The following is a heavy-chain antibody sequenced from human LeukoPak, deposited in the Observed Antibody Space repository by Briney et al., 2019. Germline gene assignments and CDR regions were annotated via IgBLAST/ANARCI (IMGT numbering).Heavy chain of an antibody. D-gene: IGHD3-22*01. Sequence: GGSLRLSCAASGFTFSSYGMHWVRQAAGKGLEWVAFIGSDGSNKYYADSVKGRFTISRDNSKNTLYLQMNSLRAEDTAVYYCVRLPNYDSSYWGQGTLVTVSS. CDR2: IGSDGSNK. CDR1: GFTFSSYG. CDR3: VRLPNYDSSY. J-gene: IGHJ4*02. V-gene: IGHV3-30*02.